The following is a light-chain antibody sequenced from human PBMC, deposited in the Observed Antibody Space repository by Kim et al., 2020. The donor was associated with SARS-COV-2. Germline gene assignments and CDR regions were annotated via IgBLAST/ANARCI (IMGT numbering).Light chain of an antibody. CDR1: SSDVGDYDY. CDR2: DVT. Sequence: GQSITISVTGTSSDVGDYDYVSWYQQHPGRAPKLMIYDVTKRPSGVSHRFSGSKSGNTASLTISGLQAEDGADYYCSSYTASSTWVFGGGTKVTVL. V-gene: IGLV2-14*04. J-gene: IGLJ3*02. CDR3: SSYTASSTWV.